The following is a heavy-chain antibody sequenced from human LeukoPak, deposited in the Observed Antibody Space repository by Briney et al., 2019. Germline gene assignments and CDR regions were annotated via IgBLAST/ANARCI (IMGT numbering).Heavy chain of an antibody. CDR3: ARDRNFPRDQFDY. V-gene: IGHV3-23*01. D-gene: IGHD4-11*01. CDR2: ISADGGSA. Sequence: GGSLRLSCAASGFTFGSYAMSWVRQAPGKGLEWVSAISADGGSAWYAGSVRGRPTISRDNSKNTVYLQMKSLGAEDTAVYFCARDRNFPRDQFDYWGQGTLVTVSS. CDR1: GFTFGSYA. J-gene: IGHJ4*02.